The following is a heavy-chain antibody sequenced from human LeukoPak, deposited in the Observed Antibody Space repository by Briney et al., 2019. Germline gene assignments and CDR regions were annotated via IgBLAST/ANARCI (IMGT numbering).Heavy chain of an antibody. CDR2: IYYSGSI. Sequence: SETLSLTCTVSGGSISNYYWSWIRQPPGRGLEWIGYIYYSGSINYNPSLKSRVTISVDTSKNQFSLKLSSVTAADTAVYYCARAYDFWSGPFDYWGQGTLVTVSS. CDR3: ARAYDFWSGPFDY. CDR1: GGSISNYY. V-gene: IGHV4-59*01. D-gene: IGHD3-3*01. J-gene: IGHJ4*02.